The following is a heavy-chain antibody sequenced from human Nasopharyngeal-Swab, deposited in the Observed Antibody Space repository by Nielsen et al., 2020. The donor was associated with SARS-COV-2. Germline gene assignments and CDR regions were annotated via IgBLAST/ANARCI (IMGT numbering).Heavy chain of an antibody. V-gene: IGHV3-13*01. D-gene: IGHD6-13*01. CDR2: IGTAGDT. CDR1: GFTFSSYD. J-gene: IGHJ4*02. CDR3: ARGFQYSSSWSGGGFDY. Sequence: GASLKISCAASGFTFSSYDMHWVRQATGKGLEWVSAIGTAGDTYYPGSMKGRFTISRENAKNSLYLQMNSLRAGDTAVYYCARGFQYSSSWSGGGFDYWGQGTLVTVSS.